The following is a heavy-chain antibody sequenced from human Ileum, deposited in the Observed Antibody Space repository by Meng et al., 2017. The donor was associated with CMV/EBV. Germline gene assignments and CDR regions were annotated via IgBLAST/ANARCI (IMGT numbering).Heavy chain of an antibody. CDR3: ARGSSSWAFDY. J-gene: IGHJ4*02. Sequence: QVKFKEPGPDRVKLSQTFSLTCTVSGGSISGYYWSWIRQPATKGLEWIGRVYSSGSTDYNPSLQSRVTMSVDTSKNQFSLKLSSVTAADTAVYYCARGSSSWAFDYWGQGTLVTVSS. D-gene: IGHD2-2*01. CDR2: VYSSGST. V-gene: IGHV4-4*07. CDR1: GGSISGYY.